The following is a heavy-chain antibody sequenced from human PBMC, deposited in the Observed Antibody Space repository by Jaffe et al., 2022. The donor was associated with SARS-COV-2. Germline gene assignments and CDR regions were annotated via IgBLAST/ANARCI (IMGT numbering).Heavy chain of an antibody. D-gene: IGHD6-13*01. CDR1: GFTFSSYS. CDR3: ARGSYSSIWYSWFDP. V-gene: IGHV3-21*01. J-gene: IGHJ5*02. Sequence: EVQLVESGGGLVKSGGSLRLSCADSGFTFSSYSMNWVRQAPGKGLEWVSSISSRSSNIYYADSVKGRFTISRDNAKSSLYLQMNSLRAEDTAVYYCARGSYSSIWYSWFDPWGQGTLVTVSS. CDR2: ISSRSSNI.